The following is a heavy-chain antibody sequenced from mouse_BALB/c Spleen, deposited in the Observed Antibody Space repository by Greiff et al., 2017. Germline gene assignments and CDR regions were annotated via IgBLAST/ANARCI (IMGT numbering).Heavy chain of an antibody. V-gene: IGHV10S3*01. CDR2: IRSKSNNYAT. J-gene: IGHJ3*01. CDR3: VRDRSMDYGNYAWFAY. D-gene: IGHD2-1*01. Sequence: EAGGGLVQPKGSLKLSCAASGFTFNTNAMNWVRQAPGKGLEWVARIRSKSNNYATYYADSVKDRFTISRDDSQSMLYLQMNNLKTEDTAMYYCVRDRSMDYGNYAWFAYWGQGTLVTVSA. CDR1: GFTFNTNA.